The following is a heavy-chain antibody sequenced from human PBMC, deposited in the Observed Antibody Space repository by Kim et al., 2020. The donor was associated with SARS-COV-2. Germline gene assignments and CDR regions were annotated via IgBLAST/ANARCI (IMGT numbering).Heavy chain of an antibody. CDR1: GGSISSGGYY. D-gene: IGHD3-22*01. Sequence: SETLSLTCTVSGGSISSGGYYWSWIRQHTGKGLDWIGYIYYSGSNYYNPYLKCRVTISVDTSKNQFSLKLSSVTAADTAVYYCARGQGLITMIVVVVGAFDDWGQGTLVTVSS. CDR2: IYYSGSN. CDR3: ARGQGLITMIVVVVGAFDD. V-gene: IGHV4-31*03. J-gene: IGHJ4*02.